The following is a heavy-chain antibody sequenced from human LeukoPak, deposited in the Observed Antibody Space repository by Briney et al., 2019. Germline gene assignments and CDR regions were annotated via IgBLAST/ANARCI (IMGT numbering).Heavy chain of an antibody. J-gene: IGHJ6*02. Sequence: GGSLRLSCKGSGYSFTSYWISWVRQMPGKGLEWMGRIDPSDSYTNYSPSFQGHVTISAHTSISTAYLQWSSLKASDTAMYYCARRRGTITVTTYYYYGMDVWGQGTTVTVSS. CDR3: ARRRGTITVTTYYYYGMDV. V-gene: IGHV5-10-1*01. D-gene: IGHD4-17*01. CDR1: GYSFTSYW. CDR2: IDPSDSYT.